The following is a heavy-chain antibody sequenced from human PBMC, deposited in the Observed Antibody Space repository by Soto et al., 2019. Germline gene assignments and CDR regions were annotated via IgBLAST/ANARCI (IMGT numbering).Heavy chain of an antibody. D-gene: IGHD3-3*01. CDR2: IIPIFGTA. Sequence: SVKVSCKASGGTFSSYAISWVRQAPGQGLEWMGGIIPIFGTANYAQKFQGRVTITADESTSTAYMELSSLRSEDTAVYYCARAYDFWSGYPNARWDYWGQGTLVTVSS. CDR3: ARAYDFWSGYPNARWDY. CDR1: GGTFSSYA. V-gene: IGHV1-69*13. J-gene: IGHJ4*02.